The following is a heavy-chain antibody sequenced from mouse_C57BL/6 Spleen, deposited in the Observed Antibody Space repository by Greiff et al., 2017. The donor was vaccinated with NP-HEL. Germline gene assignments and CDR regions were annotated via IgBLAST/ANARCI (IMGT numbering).Heavy chain of an antibody. CDR3: ARRGYQGWFAY. V-gene: IGHV3-6*01. D-gene: IGHD2-2*01. CDR2: ISYDGSN. CDR1: GYSFTSCYY. J-gene: IGHJ3*01. Sequence: DVQLQESGPGLVKPSQSLSLTCSVTGYSFTSCYYWNLIRQLPGNKLEWMGYISYDGSNNYNPSFKNRISITGDTSKNPLFMKLNSVTTEDTATYYCARRGYQGWFAYWGQGTLVTVSA.